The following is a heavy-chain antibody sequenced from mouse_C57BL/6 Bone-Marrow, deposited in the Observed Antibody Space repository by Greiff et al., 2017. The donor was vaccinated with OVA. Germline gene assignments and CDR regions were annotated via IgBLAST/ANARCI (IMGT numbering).Heavy chain of an antibody. CDR3: ARNDGYYDYYAMDY. J-gene: IGHJ4*01. D-gene: IGHD2-3*01. CDR2: IWSGGST. Sequence: QVHVKQSGPGLVQPSQSLSITCTVSGFSLTSYGVHWVRQPPGKGLEWLGVIWSGGSTDYNAAFISRLGISKDNTKSQGFFKMSRLQAEDTAIYYCARNDGYYDYYAMDYGGQGTSVTVSS. CDR1: GFSLTSYG. V-gene: IGHV2-4*01.